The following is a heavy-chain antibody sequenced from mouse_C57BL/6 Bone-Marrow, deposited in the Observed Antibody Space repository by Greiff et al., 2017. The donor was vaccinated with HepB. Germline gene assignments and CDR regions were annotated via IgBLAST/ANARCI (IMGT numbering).Heavy chain of an antibody. J-gene: IGHJ1*03. V-gene: IGHV1-26*01. D-gene: IGHD1-1*01. CDR1: GYTFTDYY. CDR3: ARFRTTVAYWYFDV. Sequence: EVQLQQSGPELVKPGASVKISCKASGYTFTDYYMNWVKQSHGKSLEWIGDINPNNGGTSYNQKFKGKATLTVDKSSSTAYMELRSLTSEDSAVYYCARFRTTVAYWYFDVWGTGTTVTVSS. CDR2: INPNNGGT.